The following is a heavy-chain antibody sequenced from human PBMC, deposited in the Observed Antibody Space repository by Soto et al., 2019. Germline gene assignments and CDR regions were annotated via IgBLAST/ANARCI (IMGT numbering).Heavy chain of an antibody. CDR2: IDPSDSYT. CDR3: ARLHVLRLIGGMDV. V-gene: IGHV5-10-1*01. CDR1: GYSITSYW. Sequence: AESLKISCKGSGYSITSYWISWVRQMPGKGLEWMGRIDPSDSYTNYSPSFQGHVTISADKSISTAYLQWSSLKASDTAMCYCARLHVLRLIGGMDVWGQGTTVTVSS. J-gene: IGHJ6*02. D-gene: IGHD3-3*01.